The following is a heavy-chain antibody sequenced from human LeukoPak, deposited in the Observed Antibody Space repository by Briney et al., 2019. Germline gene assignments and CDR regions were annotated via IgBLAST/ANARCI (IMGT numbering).Heavy chain of an antibody. V-gene: IGHV4-38-2*02. CDR3: ARRDDI. CDR1: GYSISSGYY. J-gene: IGHJ3*02. Sequence: PSETLSLTCTVSGYSISSGYYWGWIRQPPGKGLEWIGSIYHSGSTYYNPSLKSRVTISVDTSKNQFSLKLSSVTAADTAVYYCARRDDIWGQGTMVTVSS. CDR2: IYHSGST.